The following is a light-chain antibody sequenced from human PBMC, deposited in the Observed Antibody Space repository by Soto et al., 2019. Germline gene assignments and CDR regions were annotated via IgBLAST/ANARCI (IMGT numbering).Light chain of an antibody. CDR1: SSDIGGYDY. Sequence: QSVLTQPASVSGSPGQSITISCTVTSSDIGGYDYVSWYQQHPGKVPKLMIFEVSNRPSGVSYRFSGSKSGNTASLTISGLQAADEADYYCSSYTGSSTLYVSGNGTKVTVL. V-gene: IGLV2-14*01. CDR2: EVS. CDR3: SSYTGSSTLYV. J-gene: IGLJ1*01.